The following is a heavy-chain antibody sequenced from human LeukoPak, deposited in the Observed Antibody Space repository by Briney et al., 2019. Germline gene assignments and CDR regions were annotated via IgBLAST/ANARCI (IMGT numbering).Heavy chain of an antibody. CDR1: GFTFSSYS. CDR2: ISSSSVYI. D-gene: IGHD3-22*01. J-gene: IGHJ4*02. Sequence: TGGSLRLSCAASGFTFSSYSMNWVRQAPGKGLECVSSISSSSVYIYYADSVKGRFSISRDNAKNSLYLQVNSLRAEDTAVYYCARGYDSGGPPDYWGQGTLVTVSS. V-gene: IGHV3-21*01. CDR3: ARGYDSGGPPDY.